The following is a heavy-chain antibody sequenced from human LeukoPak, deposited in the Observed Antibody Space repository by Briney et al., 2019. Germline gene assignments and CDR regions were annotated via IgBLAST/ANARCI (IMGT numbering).Heavy chain of an antibody. CDR2: IYNDART. CDR3: AQARSSSGYGPLGLY. V-gene: IGHV3-53*01. D-gene: IGHD5-12*01. Sequence: GGSLRLSCAASGFKFSNYWMHWVRQAPGKGLEFVSVIYNDARTYYADSVKGRFTIYRDNSENTLYLQMNSLSAEDTAVHYCAQARSSSGYGPLGLYWGQGTLVTVSS. CDR1: GFKFSNYW. J-gene: IGHJ4*02.